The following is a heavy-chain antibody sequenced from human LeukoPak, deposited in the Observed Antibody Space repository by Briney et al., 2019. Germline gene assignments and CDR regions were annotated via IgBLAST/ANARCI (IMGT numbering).Heavy chain of an antibody. CDR1: GFTFSSYA. CDR2: INHSGST. Sequence: GSLRLSCAASGFTFSSYAMSWVRQAPGKGLEWIGEINHSGSTNYNPSLKSRVTISVDTSKNQFSLKLSSVTAADTAVYYCARGKGSGSRPRKLYYYYGMDVWGQGTTVTVSS. CDR3: ARGKGSGSRPRKLYYYYGMDV. V-gene: IGHV4-34*01. D-gene: IGHD3-10*01. J-gene: IGHJ6*02.